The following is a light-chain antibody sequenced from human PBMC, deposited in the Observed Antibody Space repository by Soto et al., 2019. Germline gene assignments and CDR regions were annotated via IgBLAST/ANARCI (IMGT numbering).Light chain of an antibody. Sequence: EIVLTQSPGTLSLSPGERATLSCRASQSVRSSYLAWYQQKPGQAPRLLMYGASSRATGIPDRFSGSGSGTDFTLTISRLETEDFAVYYCQQYGSSPWTFGQGTKVDIK. CDR3: QQYGSSPWT. CDR2: GAS. J-gene: IGKJ1*01. V-gene: IGKV3-20*01. CDR1: QSVRSSY.